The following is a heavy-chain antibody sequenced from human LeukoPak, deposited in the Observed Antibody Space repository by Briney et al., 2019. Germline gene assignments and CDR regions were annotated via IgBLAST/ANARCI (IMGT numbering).Heavy chain of an antibody. V-gene: IGHV3-30*18. J-gene: IGHJ6*02. CDR3: AKDGAVAGTHRYYYGMDV. Sequence: KTGGSLRLSCAASGFTFSSYGMHWVRQAPGKGLEWVAVISYDGSNKYYADSVKGRFTISRDNSKNTLYLQMNSLRAEDTAVYYCAKDGAVAGTHRYYYGMDVWGQGTTVTVSS. CDR1: GFTFSSYG. CDR2: ISYDGSNK. D-gene: IGHD6-19*01.